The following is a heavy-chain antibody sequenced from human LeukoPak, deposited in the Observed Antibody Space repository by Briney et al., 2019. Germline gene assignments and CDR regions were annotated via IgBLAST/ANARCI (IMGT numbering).Heavy chain of an antibody. CDR3: ARDLKGDGQRLYDY. Sequence: SETLSLTCTVSGGSISSSSYYWGWIRQPPGKGLEWIGSIYYSGSTYYDPSLKSRVTISVDTSKDQFSLKLSSVTAADTAVYYCARDLKGDGQRLYDYWGQGTLVTVSS. J-gene: IGHJ4*02. D-gene: IGHD5-24*01. CDR2: IYYSGST. CDR1: GGSISSSSYY. V-gene: IGHV4-39*07.